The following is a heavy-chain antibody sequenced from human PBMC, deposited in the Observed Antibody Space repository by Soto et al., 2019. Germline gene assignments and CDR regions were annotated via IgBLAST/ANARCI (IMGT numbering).Heavy chain of an antibody. CDR3: ARASYSSGWHTDY. V-gene: IGHV3-21*01. D-gene: IGHD6-19*01. CDR2: ISSVSSYI. CDR1: GFTFSSYT. J-gene: IGHJ4*02. Sequence: LRLSCAASGFTFSSYTMNWVRQAPGKGLEWVSSISSVSSYIYYADSVKGRFTISRDNAKNSLYLQMNSLRAEDTAVYYCARASYSSGWHTDYWGQGTQVTVSS.